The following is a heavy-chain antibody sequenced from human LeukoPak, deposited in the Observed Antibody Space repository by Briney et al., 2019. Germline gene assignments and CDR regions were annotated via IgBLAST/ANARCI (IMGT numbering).Heavy chain of an antibody. Sequence: SETLSLTCTVSGGSMSSSSYYWGWIRQPPGKGLEWIGSIYYDGSTYYNPSLKSRVTISVDTSKNQFSLKLSSVTAADTAIYYCARDKMGGFDYWGQGTLVTVSS. CDR2: IYYDGST. CDR1: GGSMSSSSYY. J-gene: IGHJ4*02. V-gene: IGHV4-39*07. CDR3: ARDKMGGFDY. D-gene: IGHD3-16*01.